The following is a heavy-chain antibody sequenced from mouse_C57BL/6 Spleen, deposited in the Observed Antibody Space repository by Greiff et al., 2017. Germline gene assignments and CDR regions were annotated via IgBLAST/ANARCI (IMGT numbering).Heavy chain of an antibody. CDR1: GYTFTSYW. CDR2: IDPSDSYT. CDR3: SRQGGDWFAY. Sequence: QVQLQQSGAELVMPGASVKLSCKASGYTFTSYWMHWVKQRPGQGLEWIGEIDPSDSYTNYNQKFKGKSTLTVDKSSSTAYMQLSSLTSDDSAVYDCSRQGGDWFAYWGQGTLVTVSA. J-gene: IGHJ3*01. V-gene: IGHV1-69*01.